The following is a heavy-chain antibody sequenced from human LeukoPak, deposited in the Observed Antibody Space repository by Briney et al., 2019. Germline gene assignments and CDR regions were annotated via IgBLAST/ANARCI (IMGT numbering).Heavy chain of an antibody. V-gene: IGHV3-9*01. CDR2: ISWNSGSI. CDR3: ARDPYSGNYGPYYYYYMDV. Sequence: PGGSLRLSCAASGFTFDDYAMHWVRQAPGKGLEWVSGISWNSGSIGYADSVKGRFTISRDNSKNSLYLQMNSLRVEDTAVYYCARDPYSGNYGPYYYYYMDVWGKGTTVTISS. CDR1: GFTFDDYA. J-gene: IGHJ6*03. D-gene: IGHD1-26*01.